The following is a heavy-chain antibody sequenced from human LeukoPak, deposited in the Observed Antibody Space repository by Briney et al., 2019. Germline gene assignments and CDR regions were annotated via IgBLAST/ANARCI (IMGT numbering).Heavy chain of an antibody. CDR1: GFTFSIYS. J-gene: IGHJ4*02. CDR3: AKRSAESSGYFDY. D-gene: IGHD6-19*01. V-gene: IGHV3-66*01. CDR2: IYSGGST. Sequence: RGSLRLSCAAAGFTFSIYSMNWVRQAPGRGLEWGSVIYSGGSTYYADSVKGRFTISRDNSKHTLYLQMNSLRAEDTAVYYCAKRSAESSGYFDYWGQGTLVTVSS.